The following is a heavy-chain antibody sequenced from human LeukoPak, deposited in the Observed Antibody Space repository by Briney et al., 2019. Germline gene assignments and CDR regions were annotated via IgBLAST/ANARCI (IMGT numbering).Heavy chain of an antibody. D-gene: IGHD6-19*01. CDR1: GFTFSSYA. CDR2: TSGSDDNT. CDR3: AKDRWLGRYYYYYGMDV. Sequence: GGSLRLSCVASGFTFSSYAMSWVRQAPGKGLEWVSGTSGSDDNTYYADSVKGRFTISGDNSKNTLYLQMNSLRAEDTAVYYCAKDRWLGRYYYYYGMDVWGQGTTVTVSS. V-gene: IGHV3-23*01. J-gene: IGHJ6*02.